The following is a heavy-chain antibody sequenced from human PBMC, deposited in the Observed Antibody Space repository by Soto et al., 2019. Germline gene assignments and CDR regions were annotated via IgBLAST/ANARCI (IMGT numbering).Heavy chain of an antibody. CDR1: GFTFSSYA. J-gene: IGHJ6*02. CDR3: GRDLGIVLIITYGMDV. CDR2: ISYDGSNE. Sequence: GGSLRLSCAASGFTFSSYAMHWVRQAPGKGLEWVAVISYDGSNEYYADSVKGRFTISRDDSKNTLYLQMNSLRAEDTAVYYCGRDLGIVLIITYGMDVWGQGTTVTVSS. D-gene: IGHD2-8*01. V-gene: IGHV3-30-3*01.